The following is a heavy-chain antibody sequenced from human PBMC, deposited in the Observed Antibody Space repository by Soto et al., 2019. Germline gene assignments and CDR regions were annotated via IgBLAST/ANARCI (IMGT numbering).Heavy chain of an antibody. Sequence: GGSLRLSCAASGFIFDNYAMNWVRQAPGKWLEWVSTIDKEGVGEHYADSVKGRFTISRDNSRNMLYLQMNSLSADDTAMYYCAKDPSNGSADAWGLGTLVTVSS. V-gene: IGHV3-23*01. CDR2: IDKEGVGE. J-gene: IGHJ5*02. D-gene: IGHD3-10*01. CDR1: GFIFDNYA. CDR3: AKDPSNGSADA.